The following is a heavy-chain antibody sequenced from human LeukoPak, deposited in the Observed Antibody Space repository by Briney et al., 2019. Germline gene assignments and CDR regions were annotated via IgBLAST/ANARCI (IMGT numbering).Heavy chain of an antibody. CDR3: ARVYGVLGSRDQQLMH. Sequence: PGGSLRLSCAASGFMFSDYYMTWIRQAPGKGLGFIAFISSSGSYTNSADSVKGRFTISRDNAKNSLYLQMNSLRAEDTAVYYCARVYGVLGSRDQQLMHWGQGTLVTVSS. CDR1: GFMFSDYY. D-gene: IGHD6-13*01. V-gene: IGHV3-11*06. CDR2: ISSSGSYT. J-gene: IGHJ4*02.